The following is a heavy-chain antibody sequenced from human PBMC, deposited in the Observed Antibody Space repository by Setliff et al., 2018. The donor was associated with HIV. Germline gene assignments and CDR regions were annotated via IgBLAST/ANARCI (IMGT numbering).Heavy chain of an antibody. D-gene: IGHD6-13*01. J-gene: IGHJ4*02. CDR1: GGSINTSSYY. V-gene: IGHV4-39*07. CDR3: ARIDGEAADTNY. Sequence: PSETLSLTCSVSGGSINTSSYYWAWVRQPPGNELEWIGSIYHDGTTHYRSSLRSRAAISIDTSKSQISLKVRSVTAADTAVYYCARIDGEAADTNYWGQGTLVTVSS. CDR2: IYHDGTT.